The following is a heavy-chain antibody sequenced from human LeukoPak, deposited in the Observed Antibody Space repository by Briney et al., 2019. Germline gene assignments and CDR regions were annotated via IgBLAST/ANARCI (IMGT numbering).Heavy chain of an antibody. J-gene: IGHJ4*02. Sequence: PGGSLRLSCAASGFTFSSYAMSWVRQAPGKGLEWVSAISGSGGSTYCADSVKGRFTISRDNSKNTLYLQMNSLRAEDTAVYYCAKRGDSSSWYGNFDYWGQGTLVTVSS. CDR2: ISGSGGST. CDR3: AKRGDSSSWYGNFDY. V-gene: IGHV3-23*01. CDR1: GFTFSSYA. D-gene: IGHD6-13*01.